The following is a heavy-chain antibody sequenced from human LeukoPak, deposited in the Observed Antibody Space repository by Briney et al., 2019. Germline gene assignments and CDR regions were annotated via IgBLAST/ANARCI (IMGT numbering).Heavy chain of an antibody. CDR3: ARDGYSSSWYGGVWFDP. D-gene: IGHD6-13*01. CDR2: IYTSGST. CDR1: GGSISSGSYY. J-gene: IGHJ5*02. V-gene: IGHV4-61*02. Sequence: PSQTLSLTCTVSGGSISSGSYYWSWIRQPAGKGLEWIGRIYTSGSTNYNPSLKSRVTISVDTSKNQFSLKLSSVTAADTAVYYCARDGYSSSWYGGVWFDPWGQGTLVTVSS.